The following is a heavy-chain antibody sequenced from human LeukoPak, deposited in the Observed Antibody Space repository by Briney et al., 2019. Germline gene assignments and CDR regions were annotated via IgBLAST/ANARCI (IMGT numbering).Heavy chain of an antibody. Sequence: PGGSLRLSCAASGFTFSDYYMSWIRQAPGKGLEWVSYISSSGSTIYYADSVKGRFTISRDNAKNSLYLQMNSLRAEDTAVYYCARVLSGRGSLYYYYYYMDVWGKGTTVTISS. CDR1: GFTFSDYY. CDR3: ARVLSGRGSLYYYYYYMDV. D-gene: IGHD3-10*01. V-gene: IGHV3-11*04. J-gene: IGHJ6*03. CDR2: ISSSGSTI.